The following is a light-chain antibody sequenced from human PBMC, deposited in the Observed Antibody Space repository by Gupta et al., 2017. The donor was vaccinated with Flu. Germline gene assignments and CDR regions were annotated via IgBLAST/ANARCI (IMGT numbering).Light chain of an antibody. CDR1: SSNIGRNY. CDR2: RNV. Sequence: PVLTQAPSASAPPGQGVTISCSGGSSNIGRNYVYGYHQVPGMAPNLLIYRNVERPSGVPARFSGSKSGTSASLAISGLRFEDEAEYFCAVWDDSVNGRLFGGGTKLTVL. CDR3: AVWDDSVNGRL. V-gene: IGLV1-47*02. J-gene: IGLJ3*02.